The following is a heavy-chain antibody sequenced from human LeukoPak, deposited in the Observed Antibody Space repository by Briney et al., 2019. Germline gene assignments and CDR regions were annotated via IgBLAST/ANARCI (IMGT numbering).Heavy chain of an antibody. CDR3: ARAKQQPYPSFDY. J-gene: IGHJ4*02. Sequence: GASVKVSCKASGGTFSGYAISWVRQAPGQGLEWTGGIIPIFGTANYTQKFQGRVTITADKSTSTAYMELSSLRSEDTAVYCCARAKQQPYPSFDYWGQGTLVTVSS. CDR2: IIPIFGTA. CDR1: GGTFSGYA. V-gene: IGHV1-69*06. D-gene: IGHD6-13*01.